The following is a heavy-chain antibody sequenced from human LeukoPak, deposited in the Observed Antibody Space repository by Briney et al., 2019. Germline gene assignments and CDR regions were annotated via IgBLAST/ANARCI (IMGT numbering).Heavy chain of an antibody. CDR1: GFSPSSFN. CDR2: ISASISTI. V-gene: IGHV3-48*04. J-gene: IGHJ3*02. Sequence: PRGSLRLSCVASGFSPSSFNMNWVREAPGKGLGRGSYISASISTIYYADSVKGRFTISRDNAKNSLCLQLNTLRAEDTAIYYCARDISGYTYGHDAFDIWGQGTMVTVSS. CDR3: ARDISGYTYGHDAFDI. D-gene: IGHD5-18*01.